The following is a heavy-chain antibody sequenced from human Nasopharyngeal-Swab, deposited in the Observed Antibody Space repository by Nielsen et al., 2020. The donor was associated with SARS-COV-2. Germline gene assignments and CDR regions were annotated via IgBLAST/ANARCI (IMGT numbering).Heavy chain of an antibody. J-gene: IGHJ4*02. CDR2: ISGSGGST. CDR1: GFTFSSYA. V-gene: IGHV3-23*01. Sequence: LSLTCAASGFTFSSYAMSWVRKAPGKGLEWVSTISGSGGSTYYADSVKGRFTISRDNSKNTLYLQMSSLRAEDTAVYYCANRMPTVGATRYYCFDSWGQGTLVTVSS. D-gene: IGHD1-26*01. CDR3: ANRMPTVGATRYYCFDS.